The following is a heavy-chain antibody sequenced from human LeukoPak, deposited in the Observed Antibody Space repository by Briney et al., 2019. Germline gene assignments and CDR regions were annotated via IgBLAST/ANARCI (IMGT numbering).Heavy chain of an antibody. Sequence: GGSLRLSCAASGFTFSSYTMNWVRQAPGKGLEWVSSISSGTGYIYYADSVRGRFTIPRDNAKNSLYLQMDSLRAEDTAVYYCARAYSSGWFLFDYWGQGTLVTVSS. CDR3: ARAYSSGWFLFDY. CDR1: GFTFSSYT. CDR2: ISSGTGYI. D-gene: IGHD6-19*01. V-gene: IGHV3-21*01. J-gene: IGHJ4*02.